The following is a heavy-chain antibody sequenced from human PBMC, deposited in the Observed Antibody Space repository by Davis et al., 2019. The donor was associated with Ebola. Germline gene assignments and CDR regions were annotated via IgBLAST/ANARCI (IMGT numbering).Heavy chain of an antibody. CDR2: IYPGDSDT. Sequence: GESLKISCTASGYTFTTYSIGWVRQMPGKGLEWVAIIYPGDSDTTYSPSFQGQVTISADKSISTAYLQWSSLKASDTAMYYCARRGGWSGAFLDYWGQGTLVTVSS. J-gene: IGHJ4*02. D-gene: IGHD3-3*02. CDR3: ARRGGWSGAFLDY. V-gene: IGHV5-51*01. CDR1: GYTFTTYS.